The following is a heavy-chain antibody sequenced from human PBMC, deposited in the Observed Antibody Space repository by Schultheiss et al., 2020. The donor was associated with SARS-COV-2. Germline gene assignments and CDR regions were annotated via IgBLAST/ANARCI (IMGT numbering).Heavy chain of an antibody. CDR2: ISYDGSNK. CDR3: AKDLGTIIFDY. Sequence: GGSLRLSCAASGFTFSSYAMHWVRQAPGKGLEWVAVISYDGSNKYYADSVKGRFTISRDNSKNTLYLQMNSLRAEDTAVYYCAKDLGTIIFDYWGQGTLVTVSS. D-gene: IGHD7-27*01. V-gene: IGHV3-30*07. CDR1: GFTFSSYA. J-gene: IGHJ4*02.